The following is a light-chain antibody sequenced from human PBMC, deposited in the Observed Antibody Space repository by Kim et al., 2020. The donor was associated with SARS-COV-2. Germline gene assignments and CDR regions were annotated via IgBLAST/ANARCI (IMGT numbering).Light chain of an antibody. V-gene: IGKV3-15*01. CDR2: GAS. Sequence: SPGERTPPSGRASQSVSSNLAWYQQKPGQAPRLLIYGASTRATGIPARFSGSGSGTEFTLTISSLQSEDFAVYYCQQYNNWPPWTFGQGTKVDIK. CDR3: QQYNNWPPWT. CDR1: QSVSSN. J-gene: IGKJ1*01.